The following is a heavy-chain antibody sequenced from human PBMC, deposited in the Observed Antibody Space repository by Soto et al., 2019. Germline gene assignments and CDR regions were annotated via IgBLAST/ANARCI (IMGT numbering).Heavy chain of an antibody. V-gene: IGHV3-15*07. CDR2: IKSKTDGGTT. Sequence: GGSLRLSCAASGFTFSNAWMNWVRQAPGKGLEWVGRIKSKTDGGTTDYAAPVKGRFTISRDDSKNTLYLQMHSLKTEDTAVYYGTTDPGTPSGYYYYYGMDVWGQGTTVTVSS. D-gene: IGHD1-7*01. J-gene: IGHJ6*02. CDR3: TTDPGTPSGYYYYYGMDV. CDR1: GFTFSNAW.